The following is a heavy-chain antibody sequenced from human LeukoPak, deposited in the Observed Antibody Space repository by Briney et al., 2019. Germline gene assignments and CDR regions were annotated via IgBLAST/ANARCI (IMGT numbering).Heavy chain of an antibody. J-gene: IGHJ6*03. V-gene: IGHV1-46*01. CDR3: ARGGLPIYYYYMDV. D-gene: IGHD4-11*01. Sequence: ASVTVSFKASGYTFTSYYMHWVRQAPGQGLEWMGIINPSGGSTSYAQKFQGRVTMTRDTSTSTVYMELSSLRSEDTAVYFCARGGLPIYYYYMDVRGKGTTVTVSS. CDR2: INPSGGST. CDR1: GYTFTSYY.